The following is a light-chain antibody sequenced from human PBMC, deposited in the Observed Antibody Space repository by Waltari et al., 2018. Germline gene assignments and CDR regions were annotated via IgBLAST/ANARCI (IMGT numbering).Light chain of an antibody. CDR1: QSISSY. Sequence: DIQVTQSPSSLSASVGDRVTITCRASQSISSYLNWYQQKPGKAPKLLIYAASSLQSGVPSRFSGSGSGTDFTLTISSLQPEDFATYYCQQSYSTPPEGLTFGPGTKVDIK. CDR2: AAS. CDR3: QQSYSTPPEGLT. V-gene: IGKV1-39*01. J-gene: IGKJ3*01.